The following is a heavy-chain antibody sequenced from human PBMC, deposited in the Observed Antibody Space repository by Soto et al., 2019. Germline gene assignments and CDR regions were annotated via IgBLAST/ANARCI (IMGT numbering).Heavy chain of an antibody. CDR1: GFTFSSHN. D-gene: IGHD6-19*01. V-gene: IGHV3-48*02. Sequence: EVQLVESGGDLVPPGGFLRLSCAASGFTFSSHNMNWVRQAPGKGLEWVSYISSSSSIIYYADSVKGRFIISRDNAKNSLYLQMNSLRDEDTAVYYCARVREGSSYIDYWGQGTLVTVSS. J-gene: IGHJ4*02. CDR2: ISSSSSII. CDR3: ARVREGSSYIDY.